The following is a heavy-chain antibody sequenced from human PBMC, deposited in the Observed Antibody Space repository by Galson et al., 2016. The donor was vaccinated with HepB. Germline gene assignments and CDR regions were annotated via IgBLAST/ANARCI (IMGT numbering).Heavy chain of an antibody. V-gene: IGHV3-23*01. J-gene: IGHJ4*02. CDR1: GFTFNSYV. Sequence: SLRLSCAASGFTFNSYVMSWVRQAPGKGLEWVSGISGSGNNTNYADSVKGRFTISRDNSKNTLYLQMNSLRAEDTAVYYCAKDYRGYFDYWGRGTLVIVSS. D-gene: IGHD4-11*01. CDR2: ISGSGNNT. CDR3: AKDYRGYFDY.